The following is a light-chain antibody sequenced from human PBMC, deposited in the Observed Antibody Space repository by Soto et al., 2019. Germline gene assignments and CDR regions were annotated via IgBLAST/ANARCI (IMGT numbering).Light chain of an antibody. V-gene: IGLV2-14*03. CDR3: SSYTSSISYV. CDR1: SSDVGGYKY. Sequence: QSALTQPPSVSGSPGQSITISCTGTSSDVGGYKYVSWYQQHPGKAPKLMIYDVSNRPSGVSNRFSGSKSGNTASLTISGLQAEDEADYYCSSYTSSISYVFGTGTKLTVL. CDR2: DVS. J-gene: IGLJ1*01.